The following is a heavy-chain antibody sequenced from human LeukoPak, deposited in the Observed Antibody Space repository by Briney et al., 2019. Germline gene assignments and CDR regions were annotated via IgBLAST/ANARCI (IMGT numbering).Heavy chain of an antibody. CDR3: ARERLGELSSRPFDY. D-gene: IGHD3-16*02. Sequence: GGSLRLSCAASGFTFSDYYMSWIRQAPETGLEWVSYISSSGSTINYDDSAKGRFTITRDNAKNSLYLPMNRLRAEDTAVYYCARERLGELSSRPFDYWGQGTLVTVSS. J-gene: IGHJ4*02. CDR1: GFTFSDYY. CDR2: ISSSGSTI. V-gene: IGHV3-11*01.